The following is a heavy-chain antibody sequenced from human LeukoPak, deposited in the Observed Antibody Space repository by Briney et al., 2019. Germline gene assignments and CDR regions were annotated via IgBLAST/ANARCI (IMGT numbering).Heavy chain of an antibody. Sequence: GGSLRLSCAASGFTFSIYSMNWVRQAPGKGLEWVSYISSRGSTIYYADSVKGRFTISGDNAKNSLYLQMNSLRAEDTAVYYCAREEGQQHYYYMDVWGKGTTVTISS. J-gene: IGHJ6*03. V-gene: IGHV3-48*04. CDR1: GFTFSIYS. CDR2: ISSRGSTI. D-gene: IGHD6-13*01. CDR3: AREEGQQHYYYMDV.